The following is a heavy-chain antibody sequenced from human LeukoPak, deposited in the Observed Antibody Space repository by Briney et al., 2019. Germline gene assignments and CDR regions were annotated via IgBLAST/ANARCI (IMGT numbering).Heavy chain of an antibody. D-gene: IGHD3-9*01. J-gene: IGHJ5*02. CDR1: GGSISSDNYY. CDR2: INHSGST. V-gene: IGHV4-39*07. CDR3: ARGLTYYDIFRTYTTSNWFDP. Sequence: SQTLSLTCTVSGGSISSDNYYWSWIRQPPGKGLEWIGEINHSGSTNYNPSLKSRVTISVDTSKNQFSLKLSSVTAADTAVYYCARGLTYYDIFRTYTTSNWFDPWGQGTLVTVSS.